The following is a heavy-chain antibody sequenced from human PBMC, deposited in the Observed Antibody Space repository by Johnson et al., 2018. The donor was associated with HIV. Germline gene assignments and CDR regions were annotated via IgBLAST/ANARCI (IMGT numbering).Heavy chain of an antibody. J-gene: IGHJ3*02. V-gene: IGHV3-43D*03. CDR3: TRRDSGSLSFDI. Sequence: VQLVESGGGLVKPGGSLRLSCAASGFTFDDYAMHWVRQAPGKGLEWVSLISWDGGSTYYADSVKGRITVSRDNSKNSLYLQMKSLRVEDTALYYCTRRDSGSLSFDIWGQGTMVIVSS. CDR2: ISWDGGST. D-gene: IGHD1-26*01. CDR1: GFTFDDYA.